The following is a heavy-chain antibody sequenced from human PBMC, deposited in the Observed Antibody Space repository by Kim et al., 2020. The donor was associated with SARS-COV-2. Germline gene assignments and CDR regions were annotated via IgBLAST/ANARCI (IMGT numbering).Heavy chain of an antibody. CDR3: AKATTGHYYYMDV. CDR1: GGSISSYY. J-gene: IGHJ6*03. CDR2: IYYSGSTRST. V-gene: IGHV4-59*08. D-gene: IGHD4-17*01. Sequence: SETPSLTCTVSGGSISSYYWSWIRQPPGKGLEWIGYIYYSGSTRSTNYNSSLQSRVAISVDTSKNQFSLKLSSVTAADTAVYYCAKATTGHYYYMDVWGKGTTVTVSS.